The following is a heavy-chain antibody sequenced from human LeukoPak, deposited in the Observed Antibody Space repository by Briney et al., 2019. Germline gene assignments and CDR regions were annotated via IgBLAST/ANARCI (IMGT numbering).Heavy chain of an antibody. CDR2: ISYDGSNK. J-gene: IGHJ6*02. CDR1: GFTFSSYG. CDR3: AREGSGSYSLSGMDV. D-gene: IGHD3-10*01. Sequence: GGSLRLSCAASGFTFSSYGMHWVRQAPGKGLEWVAVISYDGSNKYYADSVKGRFTISRDNSKNTLYLQMGSLRAEDMAVYYCAREGSGSYSLSGMDVWGQGTTVTVSS. V-gene: IGHV3-30*03.